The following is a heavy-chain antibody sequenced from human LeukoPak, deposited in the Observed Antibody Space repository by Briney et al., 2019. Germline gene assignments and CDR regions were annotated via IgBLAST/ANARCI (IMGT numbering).Heavy chain of an antibody. CDR2: IYTNGNT. Sequence: SETLSLTCYVSGGSISNYYWTWIRQPAGKGLEWIGRIYTNGNTNYNPSLKSRVTMSVDTSTNQFSLKLRSVNAADTAVYYCARGRWDYYGTLDAFDIWGQGTMVTVSS. CDR3: ARGRWDYYGTLDAFDI. J-gene: IGHJ3*02. D-gene: IGHD3-10*01. V-gene: IGHV4-4*07. CDR1: GGSISNYY.